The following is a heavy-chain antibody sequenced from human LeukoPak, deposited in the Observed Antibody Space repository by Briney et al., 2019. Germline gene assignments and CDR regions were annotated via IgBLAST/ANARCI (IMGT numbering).Heavy chain of an antibody. CDR2: IRQSGDIT. CDR3: VRRGGSDGWGAFDI. J-gene: IGHJ3*02. V-gene: IGHV3-23*01. D-gene: IGHD5-24*01. Sequence: AGGSLRLSCAASEFTFSNYVMNWVRQASGKGLEWVSSIRQSGDITYYADSVKGRFTISRDNSKNTLSLQMNSLSREDTAIYYCVRRGGSDGWGAFDIWGQGTVVTVSS. CDR1: EFTFSNYV.